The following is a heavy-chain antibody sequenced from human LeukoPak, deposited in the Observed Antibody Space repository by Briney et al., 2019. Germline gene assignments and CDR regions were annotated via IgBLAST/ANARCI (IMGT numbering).Heavy chain of an antibody. Sequence: KPGRSLRLSCAASGFIFSSYSMNWVRQAPGKGLEWVSSISSSSSYIYYADSVKGRFTISRDNAKNSLYLQMNSLRAEDTAVYYCARVPRGHGSGSYSNFDYWGQGTLVTVSS. CDR1: GFIFSSYS. CDR2: ISSSSSYI. V-gene: IGHV3-21*01. CDR3: ARVPRGHGSGSYSNFDY. J-gene: IGHJ4*02. D-gene: IGHD3-10*01.